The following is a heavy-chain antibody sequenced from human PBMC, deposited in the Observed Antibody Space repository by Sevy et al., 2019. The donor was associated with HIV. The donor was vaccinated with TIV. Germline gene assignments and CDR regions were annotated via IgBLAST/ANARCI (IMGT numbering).Heavy chain of an antibody. J-gene: IGHJ4*02. V-gene: IGHV3-23*01. CDR2: ISASGGYT. Sequence: GGSLRLSCAVSAFTFNSYVMSWVRQAPGKGLEWVSTISASGGYTYYADSVKGRLTISRDNSKNTVYLQMNSLRAEDTAIYYCAKETIRGYYWGQGTLVTVSS. D-gene: IGHD6-25*01. CDR1: AFTFNSYV. CDR3: AKETIRGYY.